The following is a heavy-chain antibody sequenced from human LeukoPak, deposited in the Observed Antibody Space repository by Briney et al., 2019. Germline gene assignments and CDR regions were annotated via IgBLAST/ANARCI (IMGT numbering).Heavy chain of an antibody. D-gene: IGHD5-24*01. J-gene: IGHJ3*02. CDR3: AKKRDAFDI. V-gene: IGHV3-23*01. CDR1: GFTFGNSA. Sequence: PGESLRLSCVASGFTFGNSAMGWLRQAPGRRPEWVSSLTDSGGTTYYVDSVKGRFAISRDNSKNTLYLHMNSLRADDTAVYYCAKKRDAFDIWGQGTVVTVSS. CDR2: LTDSGGTT.